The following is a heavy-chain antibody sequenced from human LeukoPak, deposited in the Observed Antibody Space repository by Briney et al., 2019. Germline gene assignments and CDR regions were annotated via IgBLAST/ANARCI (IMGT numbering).Heavy chain of an antibody. J-gene: IGHJ4*02. Sequence: GGSLRLSCAASGFTFSSYSMNWVRQAPGKGLVWVSSISSSSSYIYYADSVKGRFTTSRDNAKNSLYLQMNSLRAEDTAVYYCARDLYGGSYPLDYWGQGTLVTVSS. V-gene: IGHV3-21*01. D-gene: IGHD1-26*01. CDR2: ISSSSSYI. CDR3: ARDLYGGSYPLDY. CDR1: GFTFSSYS.